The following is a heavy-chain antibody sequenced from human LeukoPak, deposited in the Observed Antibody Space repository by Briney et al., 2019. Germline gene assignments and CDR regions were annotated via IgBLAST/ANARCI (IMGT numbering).Heavy chain of an antibody. V-gene: IGHV4-59*03. J-gene: IGHJ5*02. CDR3: AGLHFQSAEEFGP. CDR2: IHFTGST. CDR1: GGSINGRW. D-gene: IGHD6-25*01. Sequence: SETLSLTCTVSGGSINGRWWSWIRQSPGKGLEWIGYIHFTGSTNYNPSLNGRATASVDASKNQFSLKLTSVTAADTAVYYCAGLHFQSAEEFGPWGRGTVVTVSS.